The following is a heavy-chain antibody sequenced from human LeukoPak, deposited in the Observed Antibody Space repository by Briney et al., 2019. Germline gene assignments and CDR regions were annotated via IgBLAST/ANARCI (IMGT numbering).Heavy chain of an antibody. J-gene: IGHJ4*02. CDR2: INHSGST. Sequence: SETLSLTCAVYGGSFSGYYWSWIRQPPGKGLEWIGEINHSGSTNYNPSLKSRVTISVDTSKNQFSLKLSSVTAADTAVYYCARDLYPVNYFDYWGQGTLVTVSS. V-gene: IGHV4-34*01. CDR1: GGSFSGYY. D-gene: IGHD2-2*01. CDR3: ARDLYPVNYFDY.